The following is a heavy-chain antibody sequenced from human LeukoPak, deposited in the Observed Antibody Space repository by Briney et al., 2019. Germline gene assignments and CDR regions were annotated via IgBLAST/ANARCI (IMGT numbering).Heavy chain of an antibody. V-gene: IGHV3-74*01. CDR1: GFTFSNYW. D-gene: IGHD1-26*01. Sequence: GGSLRLSCAASGFTFSNYWMHWVRQAPGKGLVWVSRINSDGSSTSYADSVKGRFTISRDNSKNTLYLQMNSLRAEDTAVYYCAKDFRSGSYLFDYWGQGTLVTVSS. CDR3: AKDFRSGSYLFDY. J-gene: IGHJ4*02. CDR2: INSDGSST.